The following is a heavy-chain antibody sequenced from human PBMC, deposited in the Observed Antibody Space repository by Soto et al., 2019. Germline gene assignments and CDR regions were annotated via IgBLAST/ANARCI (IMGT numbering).Heavy chain of an antibody. CDR1: GVSISSGDSY. J-gene: IGHJ4*01. V-gene: IGHV4-30-4*01. CDR3: ASHSIYADSSGYPFDY. CDR2: IYYSGST. Sequence: TSETLSLTCTVSGVSISSGDSYWSWIRQPPGKGLEWIGYIYYSGSTYYNSSLKSRVTISVDTSKNHFSLSLTSVTAADTAVYYCASHSIYADSSGYPFDYWGHGTLVTVSX. D-gene: IGHD3-22*01.